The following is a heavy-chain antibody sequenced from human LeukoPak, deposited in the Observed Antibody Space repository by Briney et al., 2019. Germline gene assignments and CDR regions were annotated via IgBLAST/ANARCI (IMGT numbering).Heavy chain of an antibody. J-gene: IGHJ6*03. CDR2: ISSSGTTL. CDR1: GFTFSDYY. D-gene: IGHD3-3*01. Sequence: PGGSLRLSCEASGFTFSDYYMSWIRQAPGKGLEWGSYISSSGTTLYYVNSVKGRFTISRDNAKNSLYLQMNSLRAEDTAVYYCARGELRFLEWLLSPFGAGGYYYYMDVWGKGTTVTVSS. CDR3: ARGELRFLEWLLSPFGAGGYYYYMDV. V-gene: IGHV3-11*04.